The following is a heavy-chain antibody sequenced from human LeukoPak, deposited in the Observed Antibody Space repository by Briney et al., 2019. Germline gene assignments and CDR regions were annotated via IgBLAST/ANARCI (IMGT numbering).Heavy chain of an antibody. CDR1: GFTFSSYC. J-gene: IGHJ4*02. CDR2: IGTTSNSM. Sequence: GGSLRLSCAASGFTFSSYCMNWVRQAPGKGPEWVSSIGTTSNSMYYADSLKDRFTISRDNAESSLYLQMNSLRVEDTAVYFCAREGITAMADAWNDYWGQGTLVTVSS. V-gene: IGHV3-21*01. CDR3: AREGITAMADAWNDY. D-gene: IGHD5-18*01.